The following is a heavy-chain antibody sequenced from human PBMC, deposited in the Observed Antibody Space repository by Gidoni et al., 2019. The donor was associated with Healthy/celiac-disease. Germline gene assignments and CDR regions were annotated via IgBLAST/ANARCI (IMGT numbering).Heavy chain of an antibody. Sequence: QVQLVQSGAEVKKPGPSVKVSCKASGYTFTGYYMHWVRQAPGQGLEWIGWLNPNSGGTNYAQKFQGWVTMTRDTSISTAYMELSRLRSDNTAVYYCARASGRVPAATILGDWGQGTLVTVSS. CDR1: GYTFTGYY. CDR2: LNPNSGGT. D-gene: IGHD2-2*01. CDR3: ARASGRVPAATILGD. V-gene: IGHV1-2*04. J-gene: IGHJ4*02.